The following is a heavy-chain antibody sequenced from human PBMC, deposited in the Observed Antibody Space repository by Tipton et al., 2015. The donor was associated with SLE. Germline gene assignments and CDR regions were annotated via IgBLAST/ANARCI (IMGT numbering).Heavy chain of an antibody. D-gene: IGHD6-13*01. J-gene: IGHJ4*02. CDR3: ALSSVAATQAY. Sequence: QLVQSGAEVKKPGASVKVSCKTSGFTFTSSGISWVRQAPGQGLEWMGWISAYNGNTNYAQKLQGRVTMTTDTSTSTAYMELRSLRADDTAVYYCALSSVAATQAYWGQGTLVTVSS. V-gene: IGHV1-18*01. CDR1: GFTFTSSG. CDR2: ISAYNGNT.